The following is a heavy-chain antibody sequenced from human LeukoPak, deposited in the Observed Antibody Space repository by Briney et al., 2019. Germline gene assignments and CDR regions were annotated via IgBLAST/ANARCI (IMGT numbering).Heavy chain of an antibody. CDR1: GFTFSVYG. Sequence: PGGSLRLSCAASGFTFSVYGMHWVRQAPGKGLEYVSAISSDGGTTYYANSVKGRFTISRDNSKNTLYLQMGSLRDEDMAVYYCVVVVEPPDSDGFDVWGQGTMITVSS. CDR2: ISSDGGTT. D-gene: IGHD1-14*01. CDR3: VVVVEPPDSDGFDV. J-gene: IGHJ3*01. V-gene: IGHV3-64*01.